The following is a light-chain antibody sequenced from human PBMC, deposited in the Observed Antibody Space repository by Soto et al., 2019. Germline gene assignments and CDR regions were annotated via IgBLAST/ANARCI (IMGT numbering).Light chain of an antibody. J-gene: IGLJ2*01. CDR1: TSDVGGYNY. CDR3: TSYASTYTYVV. Sequence: QSVLTQPASVSGSPGQSITISCTGTTSDVGGYNYVSWYQHHPGKAPNLLMYEVFNRPSGVSNRFSGSRSGNTASLTISGLQADDEADYYCTSYASTYTYVVFGGGTKVTVL. V-gene: IGLV2-14*01. CDR2: EVF.